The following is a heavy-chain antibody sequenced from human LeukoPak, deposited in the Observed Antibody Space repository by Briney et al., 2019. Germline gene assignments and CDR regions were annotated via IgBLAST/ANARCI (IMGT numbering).Heavy chain of an antibody. D-gene: IGHD6-13*01. J-gene: IGHJ4*02. V-gene: IGHV3-23*01. CDR2: ITGSGSNT. Sequence: PGRSLRLSCAASGFTFSNYVMTWVRQAPGKGLECVSAITGSGSNTYYGDSVKGRFTISRDNSKNTLYLQMKSLRGEDTAVYYCARDLFGSSWYHSREDQWGQGTLVTVSS. CDR3: ARDLFGSSWYHSREDQ. CDR1: GFTFSNYV.